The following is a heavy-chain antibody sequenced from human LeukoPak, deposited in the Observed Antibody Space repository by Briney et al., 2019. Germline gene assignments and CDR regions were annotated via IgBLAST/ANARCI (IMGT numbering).Heavy chain of an antibody. CDR1: GFTVSTKY. CDR3: ARDGTFDI. CDR2: IYSGGNT. V-gene: IGHV3-66*02. J-gene: IGHJ3*02. Sequence: GGSLRLSCAASGFTVSTKYMNWVRQAPGKGLEWVSVIYSGGNTHYAASVKGRFTISRDNSKNTLYLQMNSLRAEDTAVYYCARDGTFDIWGQGTMVTVSS. D-gene: IGHD1-14*01.